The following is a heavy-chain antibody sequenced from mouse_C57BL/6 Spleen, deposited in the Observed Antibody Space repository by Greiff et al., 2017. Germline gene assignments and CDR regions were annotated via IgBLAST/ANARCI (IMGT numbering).Heavy chain of an antibody. V-gene: IGHV1-81*01. CDR2: IYPRSGNT. D-gene: IGHD1-1*01. CDR1: GYTFTSYG. CDR3: ARGYGSSYGWYFDV. Sequence: QVQLQQSGAELARPGASVKLSCKASGYTFTSYGISWVKQRTGQGLEWIGEIYPRSGNTYYNEKFKGKATLTADKSSSTAYMELRSLTSEDSAVYVCARGYGSSYGWYFDVWGTGTTVTVSS. J-gene: IGHJ1*03.